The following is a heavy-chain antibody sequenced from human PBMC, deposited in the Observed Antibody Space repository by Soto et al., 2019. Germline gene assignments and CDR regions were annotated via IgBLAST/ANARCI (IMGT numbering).Heavy chain of an antibody. CDR2: INAGNGNT. Sequence: EASVKVSCKASGYTFTSYAMHWVRQAPGQRLEWMGWINAGNGNTKYSQKFQGRVTITRDTSASTAYMELSSLRSEDTAVYYCARDEWRGYGSCWGQGTLVTVSS. D-gene: IGHD3-10*01. CDR1: GYTFTSYA. V-gene: IGHV1-3*01. CDR3: ARDEWRGYGSC. J-gene: IGHJ4*02.